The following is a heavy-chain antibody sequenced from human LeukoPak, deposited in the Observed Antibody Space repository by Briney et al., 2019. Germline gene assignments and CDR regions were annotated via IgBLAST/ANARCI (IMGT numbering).Heavy chain of an antibody. CDR3: ARGIGYSYGQRKGYFDL. J-gene: IGHJ2*01. Sequence: SETLSLTCAVSGGSISSSNWWSWVRQPPGKGLEWIGEINHSGSTNYNPSLKSRVTISVDTSKNQFSLKLSSVTAADTAVYYCARGIGYSYGQRKGYFDLWGRGTLVTVSS. D-gene: IGHD5-18*01. CDR1: GGSISSSNW. CDR2: INHSGST. V-gene: IGHV4-4*02.